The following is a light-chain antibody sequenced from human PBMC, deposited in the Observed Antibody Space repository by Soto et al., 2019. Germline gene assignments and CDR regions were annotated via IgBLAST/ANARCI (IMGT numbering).Light chain of an antibody. CDR2: GAA. J-gene: IGKJ2*01. Sequence: TQCPGTLSLSPGDRATLSCRASQIVSSNLAWYQQKPGQTPRLLINGAATRATGVPPRFSGSRSGTEFTLTISSLQSEDFAVYYCQQYYNWPPYTFGQGTKVDIK. V-gene: IGKV3-15*01. CDR3: QQYYNWPPYT. CDR1: QIVSSN.